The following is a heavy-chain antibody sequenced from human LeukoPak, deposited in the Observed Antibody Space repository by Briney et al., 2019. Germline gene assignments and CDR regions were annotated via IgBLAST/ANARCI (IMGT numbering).Heavy chain of an antibody. J-gene: IGHJ6*03. CDR1: GYTFTSYG. CDR2: ISAYNGNT. Sequence: ASVKVSCKASGYTFTSYGISWVRQAPGQGLEWMGWISAYNGNTNYAQKLQGRVTMTTDTSTSTAYMELRSLRSDDTAVYYCARFHFSDYYYYYMDVWGKGTTVTVSS. V-gene: IGHV1-18*01. CDR3: ARFHFSDYYYYYMDV. D-gene: IGHD3-3*02.